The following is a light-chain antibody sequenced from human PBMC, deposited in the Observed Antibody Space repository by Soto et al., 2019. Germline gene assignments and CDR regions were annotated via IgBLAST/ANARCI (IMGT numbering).Light chain of an antibody. CDR2: GAS. CDR3: QQYTRSRYI. Sequence: ESVLTQSPGTLSLSPGERATLSCRASQSVSSNYLAWYQQKPGQAPRLLIYGASTRATGIPDRFSGSGSGTDFTLTISRLEPENSAVYYCQQYTRSRYIFGQGTKLEIK. J-gene: IGKJ2*01. CDR1: QSVSSNY. V-gene: IGKV3-20*01.